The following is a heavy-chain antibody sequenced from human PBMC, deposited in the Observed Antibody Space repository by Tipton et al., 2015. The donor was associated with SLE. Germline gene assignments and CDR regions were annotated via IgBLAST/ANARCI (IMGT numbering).Heavy chain of an antibody. D-gene: IGHD1-7*01. CDR3: ARAGIRVGTSPDEAFDI. J-gene: IGHJ3*02. Sequence: TLSLTCAVYGGSFSGYYWSWIRQPPGKGLEWIGEINHSGSTNYNPSLKSRVTISVDTSKNQFSLKLSSVTAAGTAVYYCARAGIRVGTSPDEAFDIWGQGTMVTVSS. V-gene: IGHV4-34*01. CDR1: GGSFSGYY. CDR2: INHSGST.